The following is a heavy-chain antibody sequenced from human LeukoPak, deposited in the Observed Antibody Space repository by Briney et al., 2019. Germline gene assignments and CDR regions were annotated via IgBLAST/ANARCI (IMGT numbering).Heavy chain of an antibody. CDR2: ISAYNGNT. J-gene: IGHJ6*03. D-gene: IGHD3-22*01. CDR1: GYTFTTYG. CDR3: ARGLRYYYDSSGYYWPWGYYYYMDV. Sequence: ASVKLSCKASGYTFTTYGISWVRQAPGQGLEWMGWISAYNGNTNYAQKLQGRVNMTTDTSTSTAYMELSSLRSDDKAVYYCARGLRYYYDSSGYYWPWGYYYYMDVWGKGTTVTVSS. V-gene: IGHV1-18*01.